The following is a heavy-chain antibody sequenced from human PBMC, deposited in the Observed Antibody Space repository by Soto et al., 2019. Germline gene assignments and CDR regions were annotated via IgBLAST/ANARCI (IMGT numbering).Heavy chain of an antibody. D-gene: IGHD3-3*01. CDR1: GFVFSSYE. CDR2: ISSSGSTI. Sequence: GGSLRLSCATSGFVFSSYEMNWVRQAPGKGLEWVSYISSSGSTIYYADSVKGRFTISRDNAKNSLYLQMNSLRAKDTAVYYCARDQYDFWSGYSDYYYYYGMDVWGQGTTVTVSS. V-gene: IGHV3-48*03. CDR3: ARDQYDFWSGYSDYYYYYGMDV. J-gene: IGHJ6*02.